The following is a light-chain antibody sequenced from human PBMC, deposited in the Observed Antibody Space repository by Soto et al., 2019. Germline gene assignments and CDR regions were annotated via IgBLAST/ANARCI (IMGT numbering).Light chain of an antibody. Sequence: EIVLTQSPGTLSVSPGERATLSCRASQSVSSNHLAWYQQKPGQAPRLLIYGASTRATGIPARFSGSGSGTEFTLTISSLQSEDFAVYYCQQYNNWPPWTFGQGTKVDIK. CDR1: QSVSSN. J-gene: IGKJ1*01. CDR2: GAS. V-gene: IGKV3-15*01. CDR3: QQYNNWPPWT.